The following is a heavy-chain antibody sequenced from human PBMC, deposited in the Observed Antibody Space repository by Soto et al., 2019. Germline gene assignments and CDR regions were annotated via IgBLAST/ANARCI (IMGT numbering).Heavy chain of an antibody. Sequence: VESGGGLMQPGGSLRLSCAASGFTVSSYNMIWVRQAPVKGLEWVSVTYSGGTTQYADSVKGRFTVSRDNSKNTLYLQMSSLRDDDTAVYYCARKLSGAVQGWAYGMDVWGRGTTVTVSS. CDR3: ARKLSGAVQGWAYGMDV. V-gene: IGHV3-53*02. CDR2: TYSGGTT. D-gene: IGHD1-26*01. CDR1: GFTVSSYN. J-gene: IGHJ6*02.